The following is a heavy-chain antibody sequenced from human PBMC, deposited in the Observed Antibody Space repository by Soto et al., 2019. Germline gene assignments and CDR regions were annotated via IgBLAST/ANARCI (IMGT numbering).Heavy chain of an antibody. CDR1: GGTFDAYT. D-gene: IGHD2-2*01. J-gene: IGHJ6*02. V-gene: IGHV1-69*01. CDR2: IIPLFGTA. Sequence: QVQLVQSGAEVRKPGSSVRVSCKAYGGTFDAYTITWVRQAPGQGLEWMGGIIPLFGTANYAQKFQGRVTITADESTTTAHMELSSLRSEDTAVYFCARLGTKAMDVWGQGTTVTISS. CDR3: ARLGTKAMDV.